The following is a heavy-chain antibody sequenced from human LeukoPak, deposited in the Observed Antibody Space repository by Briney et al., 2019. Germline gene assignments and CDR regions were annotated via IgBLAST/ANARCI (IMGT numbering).Heavy chain of an antibody. D-gene: IGHD3-10*01. CDR3: ARTIWFGELSAFDI. J-gene: IGHJ3*02. CDR2: INYSGAT. Sequence: PSETLSLTCTVSGDSISNYYWSWIRQPPGKGLEWIGYINYSGATNYNPSLKSRVTISVDTSKNQFSLHLISVTAADTAVYYCARTIWFGELSAFDIWGQGTMVTVSS. CDR1: GDSISNYY. V-gene: IGHV4-59*01.